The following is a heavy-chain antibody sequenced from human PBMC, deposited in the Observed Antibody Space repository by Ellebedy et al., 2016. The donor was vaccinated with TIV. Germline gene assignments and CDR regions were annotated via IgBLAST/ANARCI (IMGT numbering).Heavy chain of an antibody. CDR2: INPSGGST. J-gene: IGHJ3*02. V-gene: IGHV1-46*04. CDR3: ARVGTLDGGAFDI. D-gene: IGHD4-23*01. CDR1: GYTFTSYD. Sequence: ASVKVSCKASGYTFTSYDINWVRQATGQGLEWMGIINPSGGSTSYAQKLQGRVTMTRDTSTSTAYMELSRLRSDDTAVYYCARVGTLDGGAFDIWGQGTMVTVSS.